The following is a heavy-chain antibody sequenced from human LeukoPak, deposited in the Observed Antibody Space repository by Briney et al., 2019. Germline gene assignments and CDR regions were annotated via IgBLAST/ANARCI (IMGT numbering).Heavy chain of an antibody. CDR1: GYTLSDLS. J-gene: IGHJ4*02. V-gene: IGHV1-2*02. CDR3: ATDIVATIKDY. Sequence: ASVKVSFKVSGYTLSDLSMHWLQQAAGQGLDWMGWINPNSGGTNYAQKFQGRVTMTRDTYISTAYMELSRLRSDDTAVYYCATDIVATIKDYWGQGTLVTVSS. D-gene: IGHD5-12*01. CDR2: INPNSGGT.